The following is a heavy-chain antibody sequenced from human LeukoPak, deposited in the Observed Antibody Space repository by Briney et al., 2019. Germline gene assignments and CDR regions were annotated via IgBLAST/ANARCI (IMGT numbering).Heavy chain of an antibody. CDR2: ISGSGTNT. V-gene: IGHV3-23*01. J-gene: IGHJ5*02. CDR1: GFTFSSYA. D-gene: IGHD6-19*01. CDR3: AKDTVAVAALFDP. Sequence: GGSLRLSCAASGFTFSSYAMSWVRQAPGKGLEWLSSISGSGTNTYYADSVKGRFTISRDNSKNTLYLQMNSLRAEDTAVYYCAKDTVAVAALFDPWGQGTLVTVSS.